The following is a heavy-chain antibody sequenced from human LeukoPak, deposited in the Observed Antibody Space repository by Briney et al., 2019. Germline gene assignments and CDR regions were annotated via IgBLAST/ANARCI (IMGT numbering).Heavy chain of an antibody. D-gene: IGHD3-10*01. J-gene: IGHJ4*02. Sequence: SETLSLTCAVSGGSISSSNWWSWVRQPPGKGLEWIGSIYHSGSTYYNPSLKSRVTISVDTSKNQFSLKLSSVTAADTAVYYCARHGGYYGSGSYSFFDYWGQGTLVTVSS. CDR1: GGSISSSNW. CDR3: ARHGGYYGSGSYSFFDY. V-gene: IGHV4-4*02. CDR2: IYHSGST.